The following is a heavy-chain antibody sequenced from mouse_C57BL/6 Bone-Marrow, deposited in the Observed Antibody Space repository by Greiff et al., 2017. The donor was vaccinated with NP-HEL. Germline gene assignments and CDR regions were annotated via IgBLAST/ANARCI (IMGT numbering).Heavy chain of an antibody. CDR3: ARWWLPSFAY. J-gene: IGHJ3*01. CDR1: GYTFTSYG. Sequence: VQLKESGAELARPGASVKLSCKASGYTFTSYGISWVKQSTGQGLEWIGEIYPRSGNTYYNEKFKGKATLTADKSSSTAYMELRSLTSEDSAVYFCARWWLPSFAYWGQGTLVTVSA. V-gene: IGHV1-81*01. CDR2: IYPRSGNT. D-gene: IGHD1-1*02.